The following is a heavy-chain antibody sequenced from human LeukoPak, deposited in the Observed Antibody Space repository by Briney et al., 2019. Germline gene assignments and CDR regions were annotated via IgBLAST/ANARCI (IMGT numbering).Heavy chain of an antibody. D-gene: IGHD3-10*02. CDR1: GFTLSSYA. V-gene: IGHV3-48*03. CDR3: AELGITMIGGV. CDR2: ISSSGSTI. J-gene: IGHJ6*04. Sequence: SGGSLRLSCAAPGFTLSSYAMSWVRQAPGKGLEWVSYISSSGSTIYYADSVKGRFTISRDNAKNSLYLQMNSLRAEDTAVYYCAELGITMIGGVWGKGTTVTISS.